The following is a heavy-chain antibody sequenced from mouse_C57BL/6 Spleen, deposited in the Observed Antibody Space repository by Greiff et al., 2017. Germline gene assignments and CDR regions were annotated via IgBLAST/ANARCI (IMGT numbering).Heavy chain of an antibody. Sequence: QVQLQQSGPELVKPGASVKISCKASGYAFSSSWMNWVKQRPGKGLEWIGRIYPGDGDTNYNGKFKGKATLTADKSSSTAYMQLSSLTSEDSAVCFCAGYATAYYYAMAYWGQGTSVTVSA. CDR2: IYPGDGDT. J-gene: IGHJ4*01. V-gene: IGHV1-82*01. CDR1: GYAFSSSW. CDR3: AGYATAYYYAMAY. D-gene: IGHD6-1*01.